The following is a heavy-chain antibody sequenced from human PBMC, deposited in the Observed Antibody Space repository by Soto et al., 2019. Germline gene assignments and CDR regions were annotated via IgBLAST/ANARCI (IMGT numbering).Heavy chain of an antibody. D-gene: IGHD3-9*01. V-gene: IGHV1-18*01. J-gene: IGHJ4*02. CDR3: ARTILYYDILTGYPLWVDY. CDR2: ISAYNGNT. Sequence: ASVKVSCKASGYTFTSYGISWVRQAPGQGLEWMGWISAYNGNTNYAQKLQGRVTMTTDTSTSTAYMELRSLRSDDTAVYYCARTILYYDILTGYPLWVDYWGQGTLVTVSS. CDR1: GYTFTSYG.